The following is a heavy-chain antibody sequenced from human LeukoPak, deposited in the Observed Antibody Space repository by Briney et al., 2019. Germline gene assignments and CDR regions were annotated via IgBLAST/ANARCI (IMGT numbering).Heavy chain of an antibody. CDR3: ARDLDGYNQVFDY. J-gene: IGHJ4*02. Sequence: SETLSLTCTVSGYSLRSGFYWGWVRQAPGKGLEWVGSIYHSGSTYYNPSLKSPVTISIDTSKNQFSLTLSSVTAADTAVYYCARDLDGYNQVFDYWGQGTLVTVSS. CDR1: GYSLRSGFY. CDR2: IYHSGST. V-gene: IGHV4-38-2*02. D-gene: IGHD5-24*01.